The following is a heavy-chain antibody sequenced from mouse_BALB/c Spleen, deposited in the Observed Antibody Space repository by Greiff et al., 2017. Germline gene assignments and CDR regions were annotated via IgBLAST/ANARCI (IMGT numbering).Heavy chain of an antibody. V-gene: IGHV3-6*02. CDR3: ARASPYYYGSSYDYFDY. D-gene: IGHD1-1*01. CDR1: GYSITSGYY. J-gene: IGHJ2*01. Sequence: VQLKESGPGLVKPSQSLSLTCSVTGYSITSGYYWNWIRQFPGNKLEWMGYISYDGSNNYNPSLKNRTSITRDTSKNQFFLKLNSVTTEDTATYYCARASPYYYGSSYDYFDYWGQGTTLTVSS. CDR2: ISYDGSN.